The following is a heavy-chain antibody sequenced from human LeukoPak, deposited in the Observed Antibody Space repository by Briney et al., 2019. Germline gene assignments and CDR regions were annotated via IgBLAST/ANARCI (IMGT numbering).Heavy chain of an antibody. D-gene: IGHD3-22*01. CDR3: ARLRRGGYWVDY. CDR1: GFTLSSYS. Sequence: GGSLRLSCAASGFTLSSYSMNWVRQAPGKGLEWVSSISSSSSYIYYADSVKGRFTISRDNAKNSLYLQMNSLRAEDTAVYYCARLRRGGYWVDYWGQGTLVTVSS. J-gene: IGHJ4*02. CDR2: ISSSSSYI. V-gene: IGHV3-21*01.